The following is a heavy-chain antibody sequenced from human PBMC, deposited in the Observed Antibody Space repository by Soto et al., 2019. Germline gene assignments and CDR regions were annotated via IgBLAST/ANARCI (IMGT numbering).Heavy chain of an antibody. V-gene: IGHV4-59*08. D-gene: IGHD3-22*01. CDR2: IYYSGST. CDR1: GGSISSYY. Sequence: QVQLQESGPGLVKPSETLSLTYTVSGGSISSYYWRWIRQPPGKGLEWIGYIYYSGSTNYNPSLKSRVTISVDTSKNQFSLKLSSVTAADTAVYYCAIGLYSSGSYYFDYWGQGTLVTVSS. J-gene: IGHJ4*02. CDR3: AIGLYSSGSYYFDY.